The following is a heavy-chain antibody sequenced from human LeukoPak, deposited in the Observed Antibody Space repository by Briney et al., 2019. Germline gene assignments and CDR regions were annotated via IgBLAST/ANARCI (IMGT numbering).Heavy chain of an antibody. Sequence: ASVKVSCKASGYTFTSYAMNWVRQAPGQGLEWMGWINPNSGGTNYAQKFQGRVTMTRDTSISTAYMELSRLRSDDTAVYYCARDNDFRAFDYWGQGTLVTVSS. CDR1: GYTFTSYA. CDR3: ARDNDFRAFDY. D-gene: IGHD3-3*01. CDR2: INPNSGGT. V-gene: IGHV1-2*02. J-gene: IGHJ4*02.